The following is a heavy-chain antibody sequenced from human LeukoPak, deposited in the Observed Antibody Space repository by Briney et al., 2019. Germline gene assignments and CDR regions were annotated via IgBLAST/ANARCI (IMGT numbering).Heavy chain of an antibody. D-gene: IGHD5-18*01. CDR2: IYYDRSI. CDR1: GASLSSGTYY. V-gene: IGHV4-31*03. Sequence: SQTLSLTCTVDGASLSSGTYYWSWLRHHPGKGLEWIGLIYYDRSIYYNPSLKSRVTISVDTSKNQFSLKLSSVTAADTAVYYCARDLLDTAMVHYWYFDLWGRGTLVTVSS. J-gene: IGHJ2*01. CDR3: ARDLLDTAMVHYWYFDL.